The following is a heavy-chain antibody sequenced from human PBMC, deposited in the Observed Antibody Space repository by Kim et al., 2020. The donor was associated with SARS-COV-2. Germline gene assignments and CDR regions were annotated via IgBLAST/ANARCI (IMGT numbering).Heavy chain of an antibody. J-gene: IGHJ4*02. Sequence: YADSVKGRFTISRDNAKNTLYLQMNSLRAEDTALYYCARGGLYTYGPLLYWGQGILVTVSS. D-gene: IGHD5-18*01. V-gene: IGHV3-74*01. CDR3: ARGGLYTYGPLLY.